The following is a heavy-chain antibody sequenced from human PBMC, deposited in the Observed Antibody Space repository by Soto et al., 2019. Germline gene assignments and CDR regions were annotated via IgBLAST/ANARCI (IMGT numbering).Heavy chain of an antibody. CDR1: GYSFTSYW. J-gene: IGHJ4*02. Sequence: GESLKISCKGSGYSFTSYWIGWVRQMPGKGLEWMGIIYPGDSDTRYSPSFQGQVTISADKSISTAYLQWSSLKASDTAMYYCARRPFVAAACSPFDYWGQGTLVTVSS. V-gene: IGHV5-51*01. D-gene: IGHD6-13*01. CDR3: ARRPFVAAACSPFDY. CDR2: IYPGDSDT.